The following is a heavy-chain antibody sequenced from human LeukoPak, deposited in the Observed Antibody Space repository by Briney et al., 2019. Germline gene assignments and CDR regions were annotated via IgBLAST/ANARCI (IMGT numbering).Heavy chain of an antibody. D-gene: IGHD4-17*01. CDR2: ISSSSSTI. J-gene: IGHJ4*02. CDR1: GVTFSTYG. CDR3: ARLYGDYLDY. Sequence: GGSLRLSCAGSGVTFSTYGMNWVRQAPGKGLEWVSYISSSSSTIYYADSVKGRFTISRDNSKNTLYLQMSSLRAEDTAVYYCARLYGDYLDYWGQGTLVTVSS. V-gene: IGHV3-48*01.